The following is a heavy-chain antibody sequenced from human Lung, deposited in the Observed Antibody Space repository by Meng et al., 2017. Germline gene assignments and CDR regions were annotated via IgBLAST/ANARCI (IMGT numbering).Heavy chain of an antibody. CDR1: GGSFSDYY. D-gene: IGHD4-11*01. CDR2: INHSGST. V-gene: IGHV4-34*01. J-gene: IGHJ4*02. CDR3: ARGPTTMAHDFDY. Sequence: QVQIQSWGAVLLKPSETLSLTCVVSGGSFSDYYWSWIRQPPGKGLEWIGEINHSGSTNYNPSLESRATISVDTSQNNLSLKLSSVTAADSAVYYCARGPTTMAHDFDYWGQGTLVTVSS.